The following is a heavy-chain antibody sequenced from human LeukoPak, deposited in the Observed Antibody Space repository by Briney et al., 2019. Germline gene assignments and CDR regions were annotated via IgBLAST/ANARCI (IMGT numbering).Heavy chain of an antibody. D-gene: IGHD3-10*01. CDR3: ARATVRGSGSFDY. CDR1: GFTFSSYD. V-gene: IGHV3-13*01. Sequence: GGSLRLSCAASGFTFSSYDMHWVRQAPGKGLEWVSAIGTAGDTYYPGSVKGRFTISRENAKNSLYLQMNSLRAGDTAVYYCARATVRGSGSFDYWGQGTLVTVSS. CDR2: IGTAGDT. J-gene: IGHJ4*02.